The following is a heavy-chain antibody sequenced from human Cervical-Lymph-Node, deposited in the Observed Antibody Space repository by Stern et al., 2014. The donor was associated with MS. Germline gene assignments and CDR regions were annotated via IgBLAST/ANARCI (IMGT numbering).Heavy chain of an antibody. CDR1: GFTFRSYG. V-gene: IGHV3-30*18. J-gene: IGHJ4*02. CDR2: ISYAGSNK. CDR3: AKDGRGSSFDY. Sequence: VHLVESGGGVVQPGRCLRLSCAASGFTFRSYGMHWVRQAPGKGLAWLAVISYAGSNKYYADSVKARFTSPRTHSKNNMTSQLNSRRAEDTAVYYCAKDGRGSSFDYWGQGTLVSGSS. D-gene: IGHD3-16*01.